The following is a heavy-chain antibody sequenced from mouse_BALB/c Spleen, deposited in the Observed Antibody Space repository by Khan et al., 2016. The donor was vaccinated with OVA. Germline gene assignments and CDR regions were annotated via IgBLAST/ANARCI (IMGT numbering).Heavy chain of an antibody. D-gene: IGHD2-1*01. J-gene: IGHJ3*01. Sequence: VQLQQSGAELVKPGASVKLSCKTSGYTFTSYWIQWVKQRPGQGLGWIGQIFPGTGTTYYNENFKGKATLTVDTSSSTAYLQFRSLTSEDSVVYFCARGYFGNYEFAYWGQGTLVTVSP. CDR3: ARGYFGNYEFAY. CDR1: GYTFTSYW. V-gene: IGHV1S132*01. CDR2: IFPGTGTT.